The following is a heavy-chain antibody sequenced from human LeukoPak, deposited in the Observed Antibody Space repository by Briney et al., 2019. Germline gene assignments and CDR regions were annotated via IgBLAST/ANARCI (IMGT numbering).Heavy chain of an antibody. Sequence: SETLSLTCAVYGGSFSGYYWSWIRQPPGKGLEWIGEINHSGSTNYNPSLKSRVTISVDTSKNQFSLKLSSVTAADTAVYYCARYFRFGYSYGSHYYYYGMDVWGQGTTVTVSS. J-gene: IGHJ6*02. V-gene: IGHV4-34*01. CDR3: ARYFRFGYSYGSHYYYYGMDV. D-gene: IGHD5-18*01. CDR2: INHSGST. CDR1: GGSFSGYY.